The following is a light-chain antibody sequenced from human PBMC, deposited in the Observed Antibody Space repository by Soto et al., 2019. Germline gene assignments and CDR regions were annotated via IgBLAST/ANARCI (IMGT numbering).Light chain of an antibody. J-gene: IGKJ3*01. V-gene: IGKV3D-20*02. Sequence: EIVMTQSPATLSVSPGEGATLSLRASQGIGSTLAWYQHKPGQPTRLLIYDASSRATGIPDRFSGSGSGTDFTLPLTRLEPEDFAVYYCQHLATFGPGTKVDIK. CDR3: QHLAT. CDR1: QGIGST. CDR2: DAS.